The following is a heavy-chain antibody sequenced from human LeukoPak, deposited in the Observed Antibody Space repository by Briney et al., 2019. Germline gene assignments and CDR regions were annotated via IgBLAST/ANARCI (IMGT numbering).Heavy chain of an antibody. CDR1: GGSFSGYY. CDR2: INHSGTT. Sequence: SETLSLTCAVYGGSFSGYYWTWIRQPPGKGLEWIGEINHSGTTSYNPSLKSRVTISADTSKSQFSLKLSSVTAADTTVYYCARRLDLWGRGTLVTVSS. CDR3: ARRLDL. J-gene: IGHJ2*01. V-gene: IGHV4-34*01.